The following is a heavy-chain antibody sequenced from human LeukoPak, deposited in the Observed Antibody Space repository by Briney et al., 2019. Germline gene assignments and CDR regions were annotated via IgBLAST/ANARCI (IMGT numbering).Heavy chain of an antibody. D-gene: IGHD5-18*01. CDR2: ISGSGSII. J-gene: IGHJ4*02. CDR3: ATDVGQLWSPDN. Sequence: PGGSLRLSCAASGFTFSSYAMSWVRQAPGKGLEWVSYISGSGSIIYYADSVKGRFTISRDNAKNSVYLHMNSLRADDTAVYYCATDVGQLWSPDNWGQGTLVTVSS. CDR1: GFTFSSYA. V-gene: IGHV3-48*03.